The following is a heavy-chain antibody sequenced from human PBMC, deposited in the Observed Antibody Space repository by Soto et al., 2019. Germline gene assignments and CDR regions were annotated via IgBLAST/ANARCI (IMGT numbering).Heavy chain of an antibody. CDR1: GSTFSSYD. CDR2: ITPDGNRA. CDR3: VRGPSHGAFDI. V-gene: IGHV3-30-3*01. J-gene: IGHJ3*02. Sequence: QVQLVESGGDVVQPGRSLRLSCAASGSTFSSYDIHWVRQAPGKGLEWVAHITPDGNRAYYADSVKGRFTVSRDNARKTVDREVKSLRPEDRAVYHCVRGPSHGAFDIWGQGTLVTVSS.